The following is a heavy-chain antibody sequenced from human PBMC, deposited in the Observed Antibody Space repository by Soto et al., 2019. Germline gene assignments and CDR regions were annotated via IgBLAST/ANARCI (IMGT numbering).Heavy chain of an antibody. CDR2: SYYSGYYSGST. V-gene: IGHV4-61*01. CDR3: TRDLDIGHRGYGQSNV. Sequence: PSETLSLTCTVSGDSVTSDSYFWSWIRQPPGKGLEWIGNSYYSGYYSGSTNHNPSLKSRVTVSVDTSKNQFSLKLNSVTAADTAVYYCTRDLDIGHRGYGQSNVWGQGKTVTVSS. D-gene: IGHD5-12*01. J-gene: IGHJ6*02. CDR1: GDSVTSDSYF.